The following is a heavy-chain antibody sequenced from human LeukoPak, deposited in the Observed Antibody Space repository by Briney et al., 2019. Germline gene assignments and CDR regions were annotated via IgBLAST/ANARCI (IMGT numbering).Heavy chain of an antibody. V-gene: IGHV3-30-3*01. D-gene: IGHD3-3*01. J-gene: IGHJ4*02. CDR1: GFTFSSYA. CDR3: ARAGVLRFLEWLLSPFDY. Sequence: HPGGSLRLSCAASGFTFSSYAVHWVRQAPGKGLEWVAVISYDGSNKYYADSVKGRFTISRDNSKNTLYLQMNSLRAEDTAVYYCARAGVLRFLEWLLSPFDYWGQGTLVTVSS. CDR2: ISYDGSNK.